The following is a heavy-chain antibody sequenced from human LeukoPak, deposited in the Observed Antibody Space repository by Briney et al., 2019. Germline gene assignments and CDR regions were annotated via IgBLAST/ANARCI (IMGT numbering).Heavy chain of an antibody. CDR3: ARGLVTRVDY. CDR1: GGSISSSSYY. D-gene: IGHD4-17*01. CDR2: IYYSGST. J-gene: IGHJ4*02. V-gene: IGHV4-39*07. Sequence: SETLSLTCTVSGGSISSSSYYWGWIRQPPGKGLEWIGSIYYSGSTYYNPSLKSRVTISVDTSKNQFSLKLSSVTAADTAVYYCARGLVTRVDYWGQGTLVTVSS.